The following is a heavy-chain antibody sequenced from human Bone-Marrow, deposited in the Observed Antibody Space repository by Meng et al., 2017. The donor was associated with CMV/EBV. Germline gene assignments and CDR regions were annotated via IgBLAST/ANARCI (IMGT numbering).Heavy chain of an antibody. CDR1: GFTFSSYS. D-gene: IGHD5-12*01. V-gene: IGHV3-21*01. CDR2: ISSSSSYI. J-gene: IGHJ4*02. CDR3: AREGAQWLRIGRPFDY. Sequence: GGSLRLSCAASGFTFSSYSMNWVRQAPGKGLEWVSSISSSSSYIYYADSVKGRFTISRDNAKNSLYLQMNSLRAEDTAVYYCAREGAQWLRIGRPFDYWGQGTLVTVPS.